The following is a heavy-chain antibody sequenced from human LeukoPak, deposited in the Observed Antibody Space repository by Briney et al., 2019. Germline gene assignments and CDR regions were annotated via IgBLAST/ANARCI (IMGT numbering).Heavy chain of an antibody. CDR1: GFTFSSYE. CDR2: ISSSGSTI. Sequence: GGSLRLSCAASGFTFSSYEMNWVRQAPGKGLEWVSYISSSGSTIYYADSVKGRFTISRDNAKNSLYLQMNSLRAEDTAVYYCARGRYCTNGVCGHYYYMDVWDKGTTVTISS. D-gene: IGHD2-8*01. V-gene: IGHV3-48*03. CDR3: ARGRYCTNGVCGHYYYMDV. J-gene: IGHJ6*03.